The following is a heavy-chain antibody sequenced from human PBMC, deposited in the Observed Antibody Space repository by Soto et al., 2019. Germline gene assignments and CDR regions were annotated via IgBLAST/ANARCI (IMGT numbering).Heavy chain of an antibody. CDR2: IYWDDDK. CDR3: AHWQALWYFDY. Sequence: QITLKESGPTLVKPTQTLTLTCSFSGFSLSRSGVGVGWVRQPPGKALEWLALIYWDDDKRYSPSLKSRLTITKDTSKNQVVLTMTTMDPVDTATYYCAHWQALWYFDYWGQGTLVTVSS. D-gene: IGHD2-21*01. J-gene: IGHJ4*02. CDR1: GFSLSRSGVG. V-gene: IGHV2-5*02.